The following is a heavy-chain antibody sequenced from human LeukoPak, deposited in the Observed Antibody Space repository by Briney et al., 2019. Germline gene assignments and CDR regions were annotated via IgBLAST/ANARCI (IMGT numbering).Heavy chain of an antibody. CDR1: GFTFSSYA. D-gene: IGHD2-2*02. CDR2: ISYDGSNK. Sequence: GGSLRLSCAASGFTFSSYAMRWVRQAPGKGLEWVAVISYDGSNKYYADSVKGRFTISRDNSKNTLYLQMNSLRAEDTAVYYCATPSSTSCDRVCYYGMDVWGQGTTVTVSS. J-gene: IGHJ6*02. CDR3: ATPSSTSCDRVCYYGMDV. V-gene: IGHV3-30-3*01.